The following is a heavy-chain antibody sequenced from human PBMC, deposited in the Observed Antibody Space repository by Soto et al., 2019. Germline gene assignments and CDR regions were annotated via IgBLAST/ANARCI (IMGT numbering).Heavy chain of an antibody. J-gene: IGHJ6*03. Sequence: PSETLSLTCTVSGGSISSYYWSWIRQPPGKVLEWIGYIYYSGSTNYNPSLKSRVTISVDTSKNQFSLKLSSVTAADTAVYYCARRKREYYYYFMAVWGRGTTVTVSS. CDR2: IYYSGST. CDR1: GGSISSYY. V-gene: IGHV4-59*08. CDR3: ARRKREYYYYFMAV.